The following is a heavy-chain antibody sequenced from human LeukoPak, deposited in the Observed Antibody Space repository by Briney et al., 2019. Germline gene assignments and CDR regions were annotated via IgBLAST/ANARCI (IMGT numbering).Heavy chain of an antibody. CDR2: IYYSGST. V-gene: IGHV4-39*01. CDR3: ASSLGDDSSGYYDRAWFDY. Sequence: PSETLSPTCTVSGGSISSSSYYWGWIRQPPGKGLEWIGSIYYSGSTYYNPSLKSRVTISVDTSKNQFSLKLSSETAADTAVYYCASSLGDDSSGYYDRAWFDYWGQGTLVTVSS. D-gene: IGHD3-22*01. J-gene: IGHJ4*02. CDR1: GGSISSSSYY.